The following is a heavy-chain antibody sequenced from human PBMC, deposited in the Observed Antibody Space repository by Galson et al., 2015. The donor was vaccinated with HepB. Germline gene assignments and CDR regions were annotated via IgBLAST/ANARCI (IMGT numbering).Heavy chain of an antibody. D-gene: IGHD3-3*01. J-gene: IGHJ4*02. CDR2: IYPGDSDT. V-gene: IGHV5-51*03. CDR3: ARAHYDFWSGLSYYFDY. Sequence: QSGAEVKKPGESLKISCKGSGYSFTSYWIGWVRQMPGKGLEWMGIIYPGDSDTRYSPSFQGQVTISADKSISTAYLQWSSLKASDTAMYYCARAHYDFWSGLSYYFDYWGQGTLVTVSS. CDR1: GYSFTSYW.